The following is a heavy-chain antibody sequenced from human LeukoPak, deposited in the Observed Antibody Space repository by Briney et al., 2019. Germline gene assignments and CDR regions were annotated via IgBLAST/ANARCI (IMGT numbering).Heavy chain of an antibody. CDR3: ARVGYTYGYDY. CDR2: MNPNSGNT. Sequence: ASVKVSCKASGYTFTSYDINWVRRATGQGLEWMGWMNPNSGNTGYVQKFQGRVTMTRNTSITTAYMELSSLRSEDTAVYYCARVGYTYGYDYWGQGTLVTVSS. J-gene: IGHJ4*02. CDR1: GYTFTSYD. D-gene: IGHD5-18*01. V-gene: IGHV1-8*01.